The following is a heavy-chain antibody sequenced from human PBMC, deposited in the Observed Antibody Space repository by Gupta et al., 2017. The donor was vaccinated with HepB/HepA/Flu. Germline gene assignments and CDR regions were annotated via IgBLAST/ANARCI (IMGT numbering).Heavy chain of an antibody. CDR2: ISSNGGST. J-gene: IGHJ4*02. CDR1: GFTFRSYA. CDR3: ASSDSGYDYSSLDY. V-gene: IGHV3-64*01. D-gene: IGHD5-12*01. Sequence: EVQLVESGGGLVQPGGSLRLSCAASGFTFRSYAMHWVRQAPGKGLEYVSAISSNGGSTYYANSVKGRFTISRDNSKNTLYLQMGSLRAEDMAVYYCASSDSGYDYSSLDYWGQGTLVTVSS.